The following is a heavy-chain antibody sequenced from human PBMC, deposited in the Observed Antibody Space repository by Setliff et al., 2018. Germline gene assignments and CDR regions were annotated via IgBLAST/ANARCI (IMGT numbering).Heavy chain of an antibody. CDR3: VREGLSFGPGCCPNWLDP. Sequence: GASVKVSCKASGYTFTDHYLYWVRQAPGQGLECMGRINPNNGGTNYAQKFQGRVTLTRDTSITTVYMELSTLTSDDTAVYYCVREGLSFGPGCCPNWLDPWGQGILVTVSS. J-gene: IGHJ5*02. CDR2: INPNNGGT. D-gene: IGHD3-3*01. CDR1: GYTFTDHY. V-gene: IGHV1-2*06.